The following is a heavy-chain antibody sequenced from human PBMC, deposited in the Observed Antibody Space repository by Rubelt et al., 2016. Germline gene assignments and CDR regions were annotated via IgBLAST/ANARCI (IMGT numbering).Heavy chain of an antibody. D-gene: IGHD3-10*01. V-gene: IGHV3-21*01. Sequence: VKGRFTISRDNAKNSLYLQMNSLRAEDTAVYYCARDQSTLSQFGELLGEGGAFDYWGQGTLVTVSS. CDR3: ARDQSTLSQFGELLGEGGAFDY. J-gene: IGHJ4*02.